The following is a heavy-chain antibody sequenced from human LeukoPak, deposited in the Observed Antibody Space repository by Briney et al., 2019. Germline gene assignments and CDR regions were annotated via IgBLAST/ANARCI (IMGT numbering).Heavy chain of an antibody. Sequence: GKSLRLSCAASGFTFSSYAMHWVRQAPGKGLEWVAIVSYDGRSKYHADSVKGRFIISRDDSKNTLYLQMNSLRAEDTALYYCARAPAFCGGDCYPARLDSWGQGTLVTVS. CDR2: VSYDGRSK. V-gene: IGHV3-30*04. D-gene: IGHD2-21*02. CDR1: GFTFSSYA. J-gene: IGHJ4*02. CDR3: ARAPAFCGGDCYPARLDS.